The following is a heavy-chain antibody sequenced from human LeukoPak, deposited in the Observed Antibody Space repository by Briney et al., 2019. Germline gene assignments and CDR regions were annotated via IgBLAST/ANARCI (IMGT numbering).Heavy chain of an antibody. D-gene: IGHD6-13*01. CDR1: GGSISSSSYY. CDR2: IYYSGST. CDR3: ARQVAAAFDY. V-gene: IGHV4-39*01. J-gene: IGHJ4*02. Sequence: KPSETLSLTCTVSGGSISSSSYYWGWIRQPPGKGLEWIGSIYYSGSTYYNPSLKSRVTISVDTSKNQFSLKLSSVTAADTAVYYCARQVAAAFDYWGQGTLVTVSS.